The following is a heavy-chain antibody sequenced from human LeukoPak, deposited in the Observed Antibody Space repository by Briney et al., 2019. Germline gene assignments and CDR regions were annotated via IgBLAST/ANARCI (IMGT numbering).Heavy chain of an antibody. V-gene: IGHV3-53*01. CDR3: ARGWEWWDY. CDR2: IYNSGTT. CDR1: GFSVSSNY. Sequence: PGGSLRPSCAASGFSVSSNYMSWVRQAPGKGLEWVAVIYNSGTTKYADSVKGRFTIARDSSNNTLYLQMNSLRAEDTAVYYCARGWEWWDYWGQGSLVTVSS. J-gene: IGHJ4*02. D-gene: IGHD2-15*01.